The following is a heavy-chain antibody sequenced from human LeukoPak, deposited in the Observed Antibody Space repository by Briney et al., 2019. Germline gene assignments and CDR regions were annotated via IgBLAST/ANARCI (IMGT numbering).Heavy chain of an antibody. CDR3: ARDLVPAATHDAFDI. Sequence: SVKVSCKASGGTFSSYAISWARQAPGQGLEWMGGIIPIFGTANYAQKFQGRVTITADESTSTAYMELSSLRSEDTAVYYCARDLVPAATHDAFDIWGQGTMVTVSS. CDR1: GGTFSSYA. D-gene: IGHD2-2*01. CDR2: IIPIFGTA. J-gene: IGHJ3*02. V-gene: IGHV1-69*13.